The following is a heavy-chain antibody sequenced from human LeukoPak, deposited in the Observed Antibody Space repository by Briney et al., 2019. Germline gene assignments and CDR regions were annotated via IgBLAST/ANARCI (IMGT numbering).Heavy chain of an antibody. Sequence: PGGSLRLSCVASGFTFSTYEMNWVRQAPGKGLEWVSYISGTGRTRNYADSVKGRFTISRDNAKNSLYLQMNSLRAEDTAVYYCARWEYCSSTYCSFDYWGQGTLVTVSS. D-gene: IGHD2-2*01. CDR3: ARWEYCSSTYCSFDY. V-gene: IGHV3-48*03. J-gene: IGHJ4*02. CDR2: ISGTGRTR. CDR1: GFTFSTYE.